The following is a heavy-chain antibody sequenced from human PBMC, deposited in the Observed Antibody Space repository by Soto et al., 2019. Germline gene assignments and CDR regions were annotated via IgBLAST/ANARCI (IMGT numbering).Heavy chain of an antibody. CDR1: GGSFSDYY. J-gene: IGHJ6*02. CDR3: AGDGDHWGGMDV. CDR2: INHSGST. D-gene: IGHD3-16*01. V-gene: IGHV4-34*01. Sequence: QVQLQQWGAGLLKPSETLSLTCAVYGGSFSDYYWSWIRQPPGKGLEWIGEINHSGSTTYNPSLKSRVTKSTDTSNNQFSLSLSSVTAADMALYYCAGDGDHWGGMDVWGQGTTFTVS.